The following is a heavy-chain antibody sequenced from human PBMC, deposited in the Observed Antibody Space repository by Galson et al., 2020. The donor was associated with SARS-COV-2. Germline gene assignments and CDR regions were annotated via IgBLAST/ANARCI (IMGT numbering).Heavy chain of an antibody. V-gene: IGHV3-30*04. D-gene: IGHD3-3*01. CDR2: ISYDGSNK. CDR1: GFTFSSYA. Sequence: GGSLRLSCAASGFTFSSYAMHWVRQAPGKGLEWVAVISYDGSNKYYADSVKGRFTISRDNSKNTLYLQMNSLRAEDTAVYYCARDSAYYDFWSGYLAQPGGRDYVVSNWFDPWGQGTLVTVSS. CDR3: ARDSAYYDFWSGYLAQPGGRDYVVSNWFDP. J-gene: IGHJ5*02.